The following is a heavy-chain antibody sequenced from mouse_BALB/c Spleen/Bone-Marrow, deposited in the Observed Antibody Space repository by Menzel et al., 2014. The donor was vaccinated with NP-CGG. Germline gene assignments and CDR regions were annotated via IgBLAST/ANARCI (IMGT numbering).Heavy chain of an antibody. D-gene: IGHD1-1*01. J-gene: IGHJ4*01. CDR3: ARYRYYGSSYAMDY. Sequence: VQLQQSGAELVKPGASVKLSCTASGFNIKDTYMHWVKQRPGQGLEWIGRIDPANGNTKYDPKFQGKATITADTSSNTAYLHLSSLTSEDTAVYYCARYRYYGSSYAMDYWGQGTSVTVSS. V-gene: IGHV14-3*02. CDR1: GFNIKDTY. CDR2: IDPANGNT.